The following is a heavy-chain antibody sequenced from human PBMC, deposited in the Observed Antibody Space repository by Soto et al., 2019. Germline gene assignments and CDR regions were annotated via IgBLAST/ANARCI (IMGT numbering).Heavy chain of an antibody. CDR2: IYYSGST. CDR1: GGSISSSSYY. J-gene: IGHJ6*02. V-gene: IGHV4-39*01. CDR3: VSETGDGPYYYYGMDV. Sequence: SETLSLTCTVSGGSISSSSYYWGWIRQPPGKGLEWIGSIYYSGSTYYNPSLKSRVTISVDTSKNQFSLKLSSVTAADTAVYYCVSETGDGPYYYYGMDVWGQGTTVTVSS. D-gene: IGHD7-27*01.